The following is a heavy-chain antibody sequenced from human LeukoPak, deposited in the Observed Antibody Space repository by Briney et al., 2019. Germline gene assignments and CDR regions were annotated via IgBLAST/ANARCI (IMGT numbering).Heavy chain of an antibody. D-gene: IGHD6-25*01. CDR1: GFTFSTYA. V-gene: IGHV3-7*01. Sequence: GGSLRLSCAASGFTFSTYAMSWVRQAPGKGLEWVANIKQDGSEKYYVDSVKGRFTISRDNAKNSLYLQMNSLRAEDTAVYYCARDDVGSDFDYWGQGTLVTVSS. CDR3: ARDDVGSDFDY. J-gene: IGHJ4*02. CDR2: IKQDGSEK.